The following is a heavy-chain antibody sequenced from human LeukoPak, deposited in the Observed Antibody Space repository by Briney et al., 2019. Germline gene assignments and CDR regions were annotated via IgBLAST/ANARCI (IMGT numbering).Heavy chain of an antibody. Sequence: GGSLRLSCTASGFTFGDYAMSWFRQAPGKGLEWVGFIRSKAYGGTTEYAASVKGRFTISRDDSKSIAYLQMNSLKTEDTAVYYCTRNFYGSGPYYMDVWGKGTTVTVSS. V-gene: IGHV3-49*03. J-gene: IGHJ6*03. CDR1: GFTFGDYA. D-gene: IGHD3-10*01. CDR3: TRNFYGSGPYYMDV. CDR2: IRSKAYGGTT.